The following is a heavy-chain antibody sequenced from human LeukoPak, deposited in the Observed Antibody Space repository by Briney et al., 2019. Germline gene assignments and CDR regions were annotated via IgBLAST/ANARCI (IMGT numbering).Heavy chain of an antibody. CDR3: AREWGDY. CDR2: IYSGGST. CDR1: RFTVSSNY. J-gene: IGHJ4*02. V-gene: IGHV3-66*01. D-gene: IGHD3-16*01. Sequence: GGSLRLSCVVSRFTVSSNYMSWVRQAPGKGLEWVSVIYSGGSTYYADSVKGRFTIXRDNSKNTLYLQMNSLRVEDTAVYYCAREWGDYWGQGTLVTVSS.